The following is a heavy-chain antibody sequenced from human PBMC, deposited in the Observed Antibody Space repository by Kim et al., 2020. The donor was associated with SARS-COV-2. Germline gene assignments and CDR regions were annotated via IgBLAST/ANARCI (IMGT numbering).Heavy chain of an antibody. V-gene: IGHV3-23*01. J-gene: IGHJ4*02. CDR2: ISASGDGT. D-gene: IGHD3-10*01. CDR1: GLTFNNYG. CDR3: AKRGAYYAGSGSYSDE. Sequence: GGSLRLSCAASGLTFNNYGMTWVRQAPGKGLEWVSGISASGDGTYYANSAKGRFTISRDNSKNTVYLQMNSLRAEDTAIYYCAKRGAYYAGSGSYSDEWGQGTLLTVSS.